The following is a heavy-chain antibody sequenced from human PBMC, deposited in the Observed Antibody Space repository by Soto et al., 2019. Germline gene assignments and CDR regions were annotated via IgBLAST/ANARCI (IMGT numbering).Heavy chain of an antibody. V-gene: IGHV4-4*07. D-gene: IGHD3-9*01. J-gene: IGHJ5*02. Sequence: PSETLSLTFTVSGCSISSYYWSWIRQPAGKGLEWIGRIYTSGSTNYNPSLKSRVTMSVDTSKNQFSLKLSSVTAADTAVYYCARDRGGLRYFAWPWFDPWGQGTLVTSPQ. CDR2: IYTSGST. CDR1: GCSISSYY. CDR3: ARDRGGLRYFAWPWFDP.